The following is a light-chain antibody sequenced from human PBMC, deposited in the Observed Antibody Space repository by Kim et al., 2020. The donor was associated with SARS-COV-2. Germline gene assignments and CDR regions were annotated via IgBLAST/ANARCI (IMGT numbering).Light chain of an antibody. CDR1: SNNVGNQG. CDR2: RNN. J-gene: IGLJ3*02. Sequence: QTATLTCTGNSNNVGNQGAAWLQNHQGHPPQLLSYRNNNRPSGIAERLSASRSGHTASLTITGPEPEDEADYYCSTWDSSLNEWVFGGGTQLTVL. V-gene: IGLV10-54*01. CDR3: STWDSSLNEWV.